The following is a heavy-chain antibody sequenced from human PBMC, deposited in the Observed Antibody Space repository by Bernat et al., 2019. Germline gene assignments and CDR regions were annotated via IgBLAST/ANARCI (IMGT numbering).Heavy chain of an antibody. CDR3: ARDPAPNPGGYDADI. D-gene: IGHD3-22*01. Sequence: EVQLVESGGVVVQPGGSLRLSCAASGFTFSSYSMNWVRQAPGKGLEWVSYISSSSSTIYYADSVKGRFTISRDNAKNSLYLQMNSLRDEDTAVYYCARDPAPNPGGYDADIWGQGTMVTVSS. V-gene: IGHV3-48*02. CDR1: GFTFSSYS. J-gene: IGHJ3*02. CDR2: ISSSSSTI.